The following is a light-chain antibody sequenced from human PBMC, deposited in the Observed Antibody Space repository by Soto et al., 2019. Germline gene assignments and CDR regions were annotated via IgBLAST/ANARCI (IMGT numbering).Light chain of an antibody. J-gene: IGKJ4*01. V-gene: IGKV1-39*01. CDR2: AAS. Sequence: IQMTQSPSSLSASVGDRVTITCRASQSISSYLNWYQQKPGKAPKLLIYAASSLQSGVPSRFSGSGSGTDFTLTISSLQPEDFASYYCQQTRAYPSPFGGGTKVDIK. CDR1: QSISSY. CDR3: QQTRAYPSP.